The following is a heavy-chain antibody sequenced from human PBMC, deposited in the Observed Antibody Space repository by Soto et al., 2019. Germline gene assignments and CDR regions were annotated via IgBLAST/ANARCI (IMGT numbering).Heavy chain of an antibody. V-gene: IGHV3-53*01. J-gene: IGHJ4*02. CDR3: ASMNYDVLTGYYDY. D-gene: IGHD3-9*01. CDR1: GFTVSSNY. CDR2: IYSGGST. Sequence: GGSLRLSCAASGFTVSSNYMSWVRPAPGKGLEWVSVIYSGGSTYYADSVKGRFTISRDNSKNTLYLQMNSLRAEDTAVDYCASMNYDVLTGYYDYWGQGTLVTVSS.